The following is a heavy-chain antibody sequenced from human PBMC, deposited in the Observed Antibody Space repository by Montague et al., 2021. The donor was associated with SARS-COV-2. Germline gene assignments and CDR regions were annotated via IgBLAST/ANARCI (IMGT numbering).Heavy chain of an antibody. J-gene: IGHJ3*02. CDR3: ARDWDDPHYAFDI. CDR2: ISYDGSNK. D-gene: IGHD1-26*01. V-gene: IGHV3-30-3*01. CDR1: GFTFSHYA. Sequence: SLRLSCAASGFTFSHYAMHWVRQAPGKGLGWVAVISYDGSNKYYADSVKGRFTISRDNSKNTLYLQMNSLKPEDTAVYYCARDWDDPHYAFDIWGQGTMVTVSS.